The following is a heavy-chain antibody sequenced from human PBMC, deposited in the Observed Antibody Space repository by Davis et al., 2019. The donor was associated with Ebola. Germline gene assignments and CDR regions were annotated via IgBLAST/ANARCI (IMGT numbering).Heavy chain of an antibody. Sequence: MPSELLPPPFAALGASFRGYYWRWPRQPPGKGLEWIGEINHSGSTNYNPSLKSLVAISLDKTTNQFSLKLSSVTAADTAVYYCARRPYYDFWSGYYRDYWGQGTLVTVSS. CDR3: ARRPYYDFWSGYYRDY. CDR1: GASFRGYY. D-gene: IGHD3-3*01. J-gene: IGHJ4*02. V-gene: IGHV4-34*01. CDR2: INHSGST.